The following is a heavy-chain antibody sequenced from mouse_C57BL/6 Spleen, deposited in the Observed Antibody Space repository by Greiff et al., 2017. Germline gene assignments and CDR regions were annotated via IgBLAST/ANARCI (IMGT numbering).Heavy chain of an antibody. D-gene: IGHD1-1*01. J-gene: IGHJ2*01. CDR3: ARAGYYGSSYKDY. CDR2: IHPNSGST. CDR1: GYTFTSYW. V-gene: IGHV1-64*01. Sequence: VQLQQSGAELVKPGASVKLSCKASGYTFTSYWMHWVKQRPGPGLEWIGMIHPNSGSTNYNEKFKSKATLTVDKSSSTAYMQLSSLTSEDSAVYYCARAGYYGSSYKDYWGQGTTLTVSS.